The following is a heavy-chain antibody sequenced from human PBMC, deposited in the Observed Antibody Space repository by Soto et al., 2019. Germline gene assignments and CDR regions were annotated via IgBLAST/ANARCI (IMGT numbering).Heavy chain of an antibody. CDR3: VRERLAYFESVGFDN. Sequence: SETLSLTCTVSGGSVSSGSYYWTWIRQSPGKAPEWIGYIFHTGGTSYNPSLKSRVSISVDTSKNQFSLNVTSVSAADTAVYYCVRERLAYFESVGFDNWGQGTLVTVSS. V-gene: IGHV4-61*01. J-gene: IGHJ5*02. CDR1: GGSVSSGSYY. D-gene: IGHD1-26*01. CDR2: IFHTGGT.